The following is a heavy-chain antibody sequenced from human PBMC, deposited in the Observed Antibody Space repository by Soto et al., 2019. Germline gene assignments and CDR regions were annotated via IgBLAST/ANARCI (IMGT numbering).Heavy chain of an antibody. CDR1: GGSISSYY. D-gene: IGHD3-3*01. CDR2: IYYTVNT. V-gene: IGHV4-59*01. Sequence: SETLSLTCTVSGGSISSYYWSWIRQPPGKGLEWIGYIYYTVNTNYNPSLKSRVTISVDTSKNQFSPKLSSVTAADTAVYYCARHSGYDFWSGSLNPWGQGTLVTVSS. CDR3: ARHSGYDFWSGSLNP. J-gene: IGHJ5*02.